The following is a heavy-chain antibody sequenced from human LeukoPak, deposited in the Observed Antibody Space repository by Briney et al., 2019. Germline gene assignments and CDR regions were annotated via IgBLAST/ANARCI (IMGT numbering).Heavy chain of an antibody. J-gene: IGHJ3*02. V-gene: IGHV4-34*01. Sequence: SETLSLTCAVYGGSFSGYYWSWIRQPPGKGLEWIGSIYHSGSTYYNPSLKSRVTISVDTSKNQFSLKLSSVTAADTAVYYCASDKFGRGAFDIWGQGTMVTVSS. CDR1: GGSFSGYY. D-gene: IGHD1-14*01. CDR2: IYHSGST. CDR3: ASDKFGRGAFDI.